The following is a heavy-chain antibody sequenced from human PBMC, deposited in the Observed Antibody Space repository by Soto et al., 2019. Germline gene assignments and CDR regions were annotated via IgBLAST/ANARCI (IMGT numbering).Heavy chain of an antibody. J-gene: IGHJ6*02. Sequence: EVQLVESGGGLVQPGGSLRLSCAASGFTFSSYWMHWVRQAPGKGLVWVSRISNDGSSTSYADSVKGRFTISRDNAKNTLYLQMNTLIAEDTAVYYCTRSDYYGSGSYIYYYGMDVWGQGTTVTVSS. CDR3: TRSDYYGSGSYIYYYGMDV. V-gene: IGHV3-74*01. CDR1: GFTFSSYW. CDR2: ISNDGSST. D-gene: IGHD3-10*01.